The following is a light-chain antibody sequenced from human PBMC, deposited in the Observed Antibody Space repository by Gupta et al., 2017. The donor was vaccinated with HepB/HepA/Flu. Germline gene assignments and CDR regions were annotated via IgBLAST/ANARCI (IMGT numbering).Light chain of an antibody. Sequence: EIVLTQSPGTLSLSPGERATLSCRTRQSVSDSQLAWYQQKPGQAPRLLIYAGSIRATGIPDRVSGSGSGTDFTLTISRLEPEDFAVYYCQQYDSSTWTFGQGAKVEIK. V-gene: IGKV3-20*01. CDR1: QSVSDSQ. J-gene: IGKJ1*01. CDR2: AGS. CDR3: QQYDSSTWT.